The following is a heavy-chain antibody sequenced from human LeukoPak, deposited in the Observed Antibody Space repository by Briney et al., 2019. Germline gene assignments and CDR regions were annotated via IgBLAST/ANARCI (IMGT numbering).Heavy chain of an antibody. CDR3: ARGVRSGELSGYYYMDV. V-gene: IGHV4-34*01. CDR2: INHSGST. D-gene: IGHD3-10*01. J-gene: IGHJ6*03. CDR1: GGSFSGYY. Sequence: PSETLSLTCAVYGGSFSGYYWSWIRQPPGKGLEWIGEINHSGSTNYNPSLKSRVTISVDTSKNQFSLKLSSVTAADTAVYYCARGVRSGELSGYYYMDVWGKGTTVTVSS.